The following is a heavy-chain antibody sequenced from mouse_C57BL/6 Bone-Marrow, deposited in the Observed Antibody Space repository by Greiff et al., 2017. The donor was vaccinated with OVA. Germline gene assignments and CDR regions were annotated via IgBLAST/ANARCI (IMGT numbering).Heavy chain of an antibody. CDR2: ISSGGSYT. D-gene: IGHD1-1*01. J-gene: IGHJ2*01. CDR3: ARQAYYGSSYYFDY. CDR1: GFTFSSYG. Sequence: EVQLVESGGDLVKPGGSLKLSCAASGFTFSSYGMSWVRQTPDKRLEWVATISSGGSYTYYPDSVKGRFTISRDNAKNTLYLQMSSLKSEDTAMYYCARQAYYGSSYYFDYWGQGTTLTVSS. V-gene: IGHV5-6*01.